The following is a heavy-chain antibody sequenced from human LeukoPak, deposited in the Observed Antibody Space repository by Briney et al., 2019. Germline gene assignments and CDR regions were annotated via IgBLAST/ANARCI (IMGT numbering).Heavy chain of an antibody. CDR3: ARDVVTTGAYYFDY. V-gene: IGHV3-21*01. CDR2: ISSSSSYI. D-gene: IGHD2-21*02. Sequence: GGSLRLSCAASGFTFSSYSMNWVRQAPGKGLEWVSSISSSSSYIYYADSVKGRFTISRDNAKNSLYLQMNSLRAEDTAVYYCARDVVTTGAYYFDYWGQETLVTVSS. CDR1: GFTFSSYS. J-gene: IGHJ4*02.